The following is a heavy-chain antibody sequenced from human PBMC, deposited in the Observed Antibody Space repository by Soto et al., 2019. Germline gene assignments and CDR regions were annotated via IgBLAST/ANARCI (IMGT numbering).Heavy chain of an antibody. CDR1: GGSFSGYY. Sequence: QVQLQQWGAGLLKPSETLSLTCAVYGGSFSGYYWSWIRQPPGKGLEWIGEINHSGSTNYNPSLKSRVTISVDTSKNQFSLKLSSVTAADTAVYYCARNGDYQLFQPWGQGTLVTVSS. J-gene: IGHJ1*01. V-gene: IGHV4-34*01. D-gene: IGHD4-17*01. CDR2: INHSGST. CDR3: ARNGDYQLFQP.